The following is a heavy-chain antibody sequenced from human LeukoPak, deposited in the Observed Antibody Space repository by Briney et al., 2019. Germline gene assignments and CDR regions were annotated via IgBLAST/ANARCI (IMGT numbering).Heavy chain of an antibody. J-gene: IGHJ5*02. D-gene: IGHD3-3*01. Sequence: SETLSLTCTVSGASITNSAYYWRWIRQPTGEGLECIGTVHYSGSTFYNPSLKSPVNISVDTSKNQFSLQLSSVTAADTAVYYCARLFFVIDTWGQGTLVTVSS. CDR3: ARLFFVIDT. CDR1: GASITNSAYY. CDR2: VHYSGST. V-gene: IGHV4-39*01.